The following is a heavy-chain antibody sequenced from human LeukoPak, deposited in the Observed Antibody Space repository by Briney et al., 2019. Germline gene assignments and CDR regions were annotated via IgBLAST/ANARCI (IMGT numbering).Heavy chain of an antibody. CDR3: ARDAGYCSGGSCLTFDY. J-gene: IGHJ4*02. CDR1: GFTFSSYS. CDR2: ISSSSSYI. Sequence: GGSLRLSCAASGFTFSSYSMNWVRQAPGKGLEWVSSISSSSSYIYYADSVKGRFTISRDNAKNSLYLQMNSLRAEDTAVYYCARDAGYCSGGSCLTFDYWGQGTQVTVSS. V-gene: IGHV3-21*01. D-gene: IGHD2-15*01.